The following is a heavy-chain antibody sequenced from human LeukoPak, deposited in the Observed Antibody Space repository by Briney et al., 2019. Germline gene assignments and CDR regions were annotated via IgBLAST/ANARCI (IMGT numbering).Heavy chain of an antibody. CDR2: INHSGST. V-gene: IGHV4-34*01. CDR1: GGSFSGYY. Sequence: SETLSLTCAVYGGSFSGYYWSWIRQPPGKGLEWIGEINHSGSTNYNPSLKSRVTISVDTSKNQFSLKLSPVTAADTAVYYCARNPYYDSSNAFDIWGQGTMVTVSS. CDR3: ARNPYYDSSNAFDI. J-gene: IGHJ3*02. D-gene: IGHD3-22*01.